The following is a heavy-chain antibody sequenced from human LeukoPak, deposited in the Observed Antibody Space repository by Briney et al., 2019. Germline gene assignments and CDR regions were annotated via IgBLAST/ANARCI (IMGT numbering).Heavy chain of an antibody. V-gene: IGHV3-74*01. D-gene: IGHD3-3*01. Sequence: GGSLRLSCAASGFTFSSYWMHWVRQAPGKGLVWVSRINPDGSSTSYADSVKGRFTISRDNAKNTLCLQMNSLRAEDTAVYYCARPHRTRDFWSGPERYYYYMDVWGKGTTVTVSS. CDR3: ARPHRTRDFWSGPERYYYYMDV. CDR2: INPDGSST. CDR1: GFTFSSYW. J-gene: IGHJ6*03.